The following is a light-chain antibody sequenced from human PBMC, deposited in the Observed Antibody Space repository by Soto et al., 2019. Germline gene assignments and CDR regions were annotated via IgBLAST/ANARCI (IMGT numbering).Light chain of an antibody. CDR2: DAS. J-gene: IGKJ1*01. CDR3: QQSYSTPPWT. V-gene: IGKV3-11*01. Sequence: EIVLTHSPATLSLSPLERATLSCRASQSVSSYLAWYQQKPGQAPRLLIYDASNRATGIPARFSGSGSGTEFTLTISSLQPEDFATYFCQQSYSTPPWTFGQGTKVDIK. CDR1: QSVSSY.